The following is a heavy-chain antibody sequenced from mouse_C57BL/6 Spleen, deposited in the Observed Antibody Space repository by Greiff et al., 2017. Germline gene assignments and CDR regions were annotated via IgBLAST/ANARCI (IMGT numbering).Heavy chain of an antibody. Sequence: QVQLKQSGAELVKPGASVKISCKASGYAFSSYWMNWVKQRPGKGLEWIGQIYPGDGDTNYNGKFKGKATLTADKSSSTAYMQLSSLTSEDSAVYFCARAYDYDAGYAMDYWGQGTSVTVSS. CDR3: ARAYDYDAGYAMDY. D-gene: IGHD2-4*01. CDR1: GYAFSSYW. V-gene: IGHV1-80*01. J-gene: IGHJ4*01. CDR2: IYPGDGDT.